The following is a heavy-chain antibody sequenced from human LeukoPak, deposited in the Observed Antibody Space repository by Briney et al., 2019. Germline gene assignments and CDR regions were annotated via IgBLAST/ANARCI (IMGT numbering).Heavy chain of an antibody. D-gene: IGHD3-16*02. V-gene: IGHV3-23*01. CDR3: AKDGYDYVWGSYRYSDY. Sequence: PGGSLRLSCAASGFTFSSYAMSWVRQAPGKGLEWVSGISGSGGSTDYADSVKGRCTISRDNSKNTLYLQMNSLRAEDTAVYYCAKDGYDYVWGSYRYSDYWGQGTLVTVSS. CDR2: ISGSGGST. CDR1: GFTFSSYA. J-gene: IGHJ4*02.